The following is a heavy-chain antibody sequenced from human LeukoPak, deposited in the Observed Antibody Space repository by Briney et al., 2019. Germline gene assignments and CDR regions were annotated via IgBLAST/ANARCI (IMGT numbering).Heavy chain of an antibody. CDR2: IYTSGST. Sequence: NPSETLSLTCTVSGGSISSYYWSWIRQPAGKGLEWIGRIYTSGSTNYNPSLKSRVTMSVDTSKNQFSLKLSSVTAADTAVYYCARDNCSGGSCYSEYWDQGTLVTVSS. J-gene: IGHJ4*02. D-gene: IGHD2-15*01. CDR3: ARDNCSGGSCYSEY. V-gene: IGHV4-4*07. CDR1: GGSISSYY.